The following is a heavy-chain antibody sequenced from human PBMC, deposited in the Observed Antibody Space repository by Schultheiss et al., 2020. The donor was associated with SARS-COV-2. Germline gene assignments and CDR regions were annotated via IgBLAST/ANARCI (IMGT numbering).Heavy chain of an antibody. V-gene: IGHV4-39*01. CDR2: IYYSGST. D-gene: IGHD3-10*01. Sequence: SETLSLTCTVSGGSISSSSYYWGWIRQPPGKGLEWIGSIYYSGSTYYNPSLKSRVTISVDTSKNQFSLKLSSVTAADTAVYYCACRSPVRGVIGYWGQGTLVTVSS. J-gene: IGHJ4*02. CDR3: ACRSPVRGVIGY. CDR1: GGSISSSSYY.